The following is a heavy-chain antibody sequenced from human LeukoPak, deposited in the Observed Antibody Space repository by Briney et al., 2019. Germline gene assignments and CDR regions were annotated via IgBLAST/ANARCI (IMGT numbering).Heavy chain of an antibody. D-gene: IGHD3-10*01. Sequence: PSETLSLTCAVYGGSFSGYYWGWIRQPPGKGLEWIGTIYYSGSTYYNPSLKSRVTISVDTSKNQFSLKLSSVTASDTAVYYCARRFAPSRNDAFDIWGQGTMVTVSS. CDR3: ARRFAPSRNDAFDI. CDR2: IYYSGST. V-gene: IGHV4-34*01. CDR1: GGSFSGYY. J-gene: IGHJ3*02.